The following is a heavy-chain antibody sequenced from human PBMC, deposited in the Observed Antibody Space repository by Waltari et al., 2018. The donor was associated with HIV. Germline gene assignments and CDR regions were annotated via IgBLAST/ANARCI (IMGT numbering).Heavy chain of an antibody. Sequence: QVQLMQSGAEVKKPGASVKVSCEASGYRFTSYYIYWGRQAPGQGLEWMGWINPKSGGTNYARRFEGEVSLTRYTSINTVFLEFNRLTLDDTAFYYCARGGGPNSTGHWGQGTLITVSS. CDR2: INPKSGGT. V-gene: IGHV1-2*02. J-gene: IGHJ4*02. CDR3: ARGGGPNSTGH. D-gene: IGHD3-16*01. CDR1: GYRFTSYY.